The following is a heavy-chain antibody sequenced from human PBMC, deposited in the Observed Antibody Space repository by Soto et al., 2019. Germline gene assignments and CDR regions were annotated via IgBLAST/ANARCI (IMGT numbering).Heavy chain of an antibody. V-gene: IGHV4-39*01. CDR3: ARPVNYYYYYMDV. Sequence: QLQLQESGPGLVKPSETLSLTCTVSGGSISSSTSYWGWIRQPPGKGLEWIGSINYSGRTYYSPSLKIRVTISADTSKNQFSLKLSSVTAADTAVYYCARPVNYYYYYMDVWGKGTMVTVSS. CDR2: INYSGRT. CDR1: GGSISSSTSY. J-gene: IGHJ6*03.